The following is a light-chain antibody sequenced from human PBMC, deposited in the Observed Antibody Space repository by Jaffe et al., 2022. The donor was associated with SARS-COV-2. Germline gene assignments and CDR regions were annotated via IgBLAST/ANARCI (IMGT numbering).Light chain of an antibody. J-gene: IGKJ2*01. Sequence: DIQMTQSPSSLSASVGDRVTITCRASRSINTFLNWYQQKPGKAPKLLIHAASSLQSGVPSRFSGSGSGTDFTLTISNLQPEDSATFYCQQSFSAPVYTFGQGTKLEIK. CDR3: QQSFSAPVYT. CDR2: AAS. CDR1: RSINTF. V-gene: IGKV1-39*01.